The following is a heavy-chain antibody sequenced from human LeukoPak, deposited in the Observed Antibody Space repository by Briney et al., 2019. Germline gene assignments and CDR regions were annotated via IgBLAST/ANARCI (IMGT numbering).Heavy chain of an antibody. D-gene: IGHD1-26*01. CDR1: GGSISGYY. Sequence: SETLSLTCTVSGGSISGYYWTWIRQPPGKGLEWIGYIYYSGSTYYNPSLKSRVTMSVDTSKNQFSLKLSSVTAVDTAVYYCARTDSGSRGGFDYWGQGTLVTVSS. J-gene: IGHJ4*02. V-gene: IGHV4-59*04. CDR2: IYYSGST. CDR3: ARTDSGSRGGFDY.